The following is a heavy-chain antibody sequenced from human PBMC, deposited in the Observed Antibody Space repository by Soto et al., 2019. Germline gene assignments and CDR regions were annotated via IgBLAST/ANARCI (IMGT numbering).Heavy chain of an antibody. D-gene: IGHD3-22*01. V-gene: IGHV4-31*03. CDR2: IHYSGNT. CDR3: ATNHDDISGRTPLIFDS. Sequence: QVQLQESGPGLVKPSQTLSLTCTVSGDSIGTGGYYWDWIRQHPGKGPEWIGYIHYSGNTYYNPSLKSRLTISLDTSKNQFSLHLSSVTAADTAGYYCATNHDDISGRTPLIFDSWGQGTLVTVSS. CDR1: GDSIGTGGYY. J-gene: IGHJ4*02.